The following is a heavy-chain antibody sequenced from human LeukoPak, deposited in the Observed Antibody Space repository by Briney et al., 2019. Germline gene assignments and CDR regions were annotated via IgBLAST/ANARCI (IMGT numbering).Heavy chain of an antibody. J-gene: IGHJ1*01. V-gene: IGHV3-23*01. D-gene: IGHD5-18*01. CDR3: GRDPYCEYIGAFESRR. CDR2: IRGSGGTT. CDR1: GFTFSNYA. Sequence: GGSLRLSCAASGFTFSNYAMVWVRQAPGKGLEWVSAIRGSGGTTFYADSVEGRFTVSSDNPKMILYLHMKSLRVEDTPVYYCGRDPYCEYIGAFESRRWGPGTLVTVSS.